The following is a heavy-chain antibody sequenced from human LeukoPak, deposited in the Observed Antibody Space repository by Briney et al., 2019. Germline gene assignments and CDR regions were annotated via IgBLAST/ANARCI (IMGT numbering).Heavy chain of an antibody. V-gene: IGHV3-23*01. Sequence: PWGSLRLSCVGSGFNFMQYGMMWVRQAPGKGLEWVSRINSDGSSTSYADSVKGRFTISRDNSKNTLYLQMNSLRAEDTAVYYCAKDSRAAAGTPSDYWGQGTLVTVSS. J-gene: IGHJ4*02. CDR3: AKDSRAAAGTPSDY. CDR1: GFNFMQYG. D-gene: IGHD6-13*01. CDR2: INSDGSST.